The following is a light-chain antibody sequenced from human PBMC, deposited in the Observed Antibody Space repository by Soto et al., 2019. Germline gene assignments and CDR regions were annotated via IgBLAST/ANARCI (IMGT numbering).Light chain of an antibody. CDR1: QSISNW. CDR2: KAS. CDR3: KHNNNYSWK. J-gene: IGKJ1*01. Sequence: DIQMTQSPSTLSASVGDRVTITCRASQSISNWLAWYQQKPGKAPKLLIYKASNLQIGVPSRFSGSGSGTEFSLTTSSLQPDDFATYCCKHNNNYSWKFGQGTKVDIX. V-gene: IGKV1-5*03.